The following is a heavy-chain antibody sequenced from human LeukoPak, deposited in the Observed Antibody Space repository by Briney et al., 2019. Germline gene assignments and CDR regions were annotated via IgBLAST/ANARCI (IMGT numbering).Heavy chain of an antibody. Sequence: GGSLRLSCAASGFTFSSYAIHWVRQAPGKGLEWVAVISYDGSNKYYADSVKGRFTISRDNSKNTLYLQMNSLRAEDTAVYYCARSGYSSATDYWGQGTLVTVSS. D-gene: IGHD6-19*01. CDR3: ARSGYSSATDY. J-gene: IGHJ4*02. CDR1: GFTFSSYA. V-gene: IGHV3-30*04. CDR2: ISYDGSNK.